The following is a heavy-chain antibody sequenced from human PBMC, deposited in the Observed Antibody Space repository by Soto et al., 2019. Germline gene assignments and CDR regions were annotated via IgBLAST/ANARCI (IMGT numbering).Heavy chain of an antibody. D-gene: IGHD3-10*01. CDR1: GFTFSNYA. Sequence: EVLLLDSGGGLVQPGGSLRLSCAASGFTFSNYAMTWVRQAPGKGPEWISTVNNGGGGTYYADSVKGRFTISRDNSNNTLYLQVSSLRAEDTAVYYCAKERLGRGIDYWGRGILVTVSS. CDR2: VNNGGGGT. J-gene: IGHJ4*02. CDR3: AKERLGRGIDY. V-gene: IGHV3-23*01.